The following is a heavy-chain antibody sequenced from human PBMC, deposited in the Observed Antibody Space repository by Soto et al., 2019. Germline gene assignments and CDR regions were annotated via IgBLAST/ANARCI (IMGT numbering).Heavy chain of an antibody. J-gene: IGHJ5*02. V-gene: IGHV3-11*01. CDR3: VREPRNLGFDP. CDR1: GFSFSGYY. Sequence: QAQLVESGGGLVEPGGSLRLSCAASGFSFSGYYMCWVRQRPGEGPEWISCISGSGTSMAYADSVKGRFTVSRDNAKNSLHLQMNSLRDDDTAVYYCVREPRNLGFDPWGQGTLVTVSS. CDR2: ISGSGTSM.